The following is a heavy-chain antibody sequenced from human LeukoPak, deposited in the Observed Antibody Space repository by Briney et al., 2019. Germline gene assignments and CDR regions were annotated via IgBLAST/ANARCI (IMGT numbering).Heavy chain of an antibody. J-gene: IGHJ4*02. D-gene: IGHD5-12*01. CDR2: IYPGDSDT. CDR1: GDSFTSNW. V-gene: IGHV5-51*01. CDR3: ARRGPRSGYESFDS. Sequence: GGSLKISCKGSGDSFTSNWIGWVRQMPGKGLEWMGIIYPGDSDTRYNPSFQGQVTISADKSINTAYLQWRSLKASDTAMYYCARRGPRSGYESFDSWGQGTLVTVSS.